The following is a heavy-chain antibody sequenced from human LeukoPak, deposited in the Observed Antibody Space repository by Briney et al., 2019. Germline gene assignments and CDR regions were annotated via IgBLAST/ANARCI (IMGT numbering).Heavy chain of an antibody. J-gene: IGHJ4*02. CDR2: ISGSGGST. Sequence: GGSLRLSXAASGFTFRSYAMSWVRQAPGKGLEWVSAISGSGGSTYYADSVKGRFTISRDNSKNTLYLQMNSLRAEDTAVYYCAKSINTATRGCFDYWGQGTLVTVSS. CDR1: GFTFRSYA. V-gene: IGHV3-23*01. D-gene: IGHD5-18*01. CDR3: AKSINTATRGCFDY.